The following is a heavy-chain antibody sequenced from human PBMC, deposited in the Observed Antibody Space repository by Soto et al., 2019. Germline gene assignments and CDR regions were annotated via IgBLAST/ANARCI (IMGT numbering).Heavy chain of an antibody. CDR2: INPNSGGT. V-gene: IGHV1-2*02. CDR3: ATVRQLKAFGDDYYGMDV. Sequence: ASVKVSCKASGYTFTGYYMHWVRQAPGQGLEWMGWINPNSGGTNYAQKFQGRVTMTRDTSISTAYMALSRLRSDDTAVYSCATVRQLKAFGDDYYGMDVWGQGTTVTVSS. CDR1: GYTFTGYY. D-gene: IGHD3-3*01. J-gene: IGHJ6*02.